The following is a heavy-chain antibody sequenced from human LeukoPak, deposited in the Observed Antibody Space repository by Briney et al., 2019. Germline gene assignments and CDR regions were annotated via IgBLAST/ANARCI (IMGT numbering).Heavy chain of an antibody. J-gene: IGHJ4*02. CDR1: RYTSTGYY. V-gene: IGHV1-2*02. Sequence: ASVKVSSKPSRYTSTGYYMHCVLHAPGRRLESMVCINPKSGGTNYAQTFQGRVSMTRDTSTSTAYMELSRMTSEDTAVYYCTRPRQSTTIWHFCFVYWGQGNLVIVSS. D-gene: IGHD2-2*01. CDR2: INPKSGGT. CDR3: TRPRQSTTIWHFCFVY.